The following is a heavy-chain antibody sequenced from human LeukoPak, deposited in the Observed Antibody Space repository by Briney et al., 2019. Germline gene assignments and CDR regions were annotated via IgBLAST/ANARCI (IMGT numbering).Heavy chain of an antibody. CDR2: IYYSGST. V-gene: IGHV4-59*01. J-gene: IGHJ6*03. CDR1: GGSISSYY. CDR3: ARANYYYYYYMDV. Sequence: SETLSLTCTVSGGSISSYYWSWIRQPPGKGLEWIGYIYYSGSTNYNPSLKSRVTISVDTSKNQFSLKLSSVTAADTAVYYCARANYYYYYYMDVWGKGTTVTISS.